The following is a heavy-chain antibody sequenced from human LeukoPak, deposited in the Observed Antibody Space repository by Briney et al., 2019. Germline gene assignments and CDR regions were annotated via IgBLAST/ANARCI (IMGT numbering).Heavy chain of an antibody. CDR2: INHSGST. V-gene: IGHV4-34*01. CDR1: GGSFSGYY. Sequence: SETLSLTCAVYGGSFSGYYWSWIRQPPGKGLEWIGEINHSGSTNYNPSLKSRVTISVDTSKNQFSLKLSSVTAADTAVYYCARVGAPYSSSWYWLGEGYFDYWGQGTLVTVSS. J-gene: IGHJ4*02. CDR3: ARVGAPYSSSWYWLGEGYFDY. D-gene: IGHD6-13*01.